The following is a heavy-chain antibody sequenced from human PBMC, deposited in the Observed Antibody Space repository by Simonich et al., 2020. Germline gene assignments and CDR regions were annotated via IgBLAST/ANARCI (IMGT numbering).Heavy chain of an antibody. D-gene: IGHD5-12*01. J-gene: IGHJ3*02. V-gene: IGHV3-48*01. CDR3: ARDSSYYAFDI. CDR2: ISSSSSTI. Sequence: EVQLVESGGGLVQPGGSLRLSCAASGFTFSSYSMNWVRQAPGKGLEWVSYISSSSSTIYYADSWKGRFTSSRDNAKNSLYLQMNSLRAEDTAVYYCARDSSYYAFDIWGQGTMVTVSS. CDR1: GFTFSSYS.